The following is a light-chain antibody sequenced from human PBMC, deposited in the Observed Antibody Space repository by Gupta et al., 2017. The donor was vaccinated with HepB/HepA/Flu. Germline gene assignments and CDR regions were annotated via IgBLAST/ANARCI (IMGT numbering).Light chain of an antibody. CDR2: KNY. CDR1: SSNIGNDN. V-gene: IGLV1-47*01. CDR3: VGWDGSLSGYV. J-gene: IGLJ1*01. Sequence: QSVLIQPPSASGTPGQRVTISCSGSSSNIGNDNVYWYQQLPETAPKLLIYKNYQRPSGVSDRFSGSKSGTSASLAISGLRSEDEADYYCVGWDGSLSGYVFGTGTTVT.